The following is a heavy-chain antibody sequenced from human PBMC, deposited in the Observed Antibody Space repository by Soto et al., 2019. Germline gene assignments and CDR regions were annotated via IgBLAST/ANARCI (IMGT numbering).Heavy chain of an antibody. V-gene: IGHV4-59*08. CDR1: GDSIGTYN. CDR3: VRQGIGALHGLVDV. D-gene: IGHD3-10*01. J-gene: IGHJ6*02. Sequence: QVQLQASGPGLVKPSDTLSLTCTVSGDSIGTYNWGWIRQPPGQRLEWIGYIYSNGGTSYNPALTSRDTISTDQSTKQISLRLSSVTAADTAVYYCVRQGIGALHGLVDVWGQGTTFTVSS. CDR2: IYSNGGT.